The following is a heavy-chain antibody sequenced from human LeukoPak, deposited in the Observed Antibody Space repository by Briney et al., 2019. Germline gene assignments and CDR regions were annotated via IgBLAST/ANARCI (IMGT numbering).Heavy chain of an antibody. CDR1: GGTFSSYA. CDR2: IIPILGIA. V-gene: IGHV1-69*04. D-gene: IGHD3-16*02. Sequence: SVKVSCKASGGTFSSYATSWVRQAPGQGLEWMGRIIPILGIANYAQKFQGRVTITADESTSTAYMELSSLRSEDTAVYYCSRCYYDYVWGSYRPSQHDAFDLWGQGTMVTVSS. CDR3: SRCYYDYVWGSYRPSQHDAFDL. J-gene: IGHJ3*01.